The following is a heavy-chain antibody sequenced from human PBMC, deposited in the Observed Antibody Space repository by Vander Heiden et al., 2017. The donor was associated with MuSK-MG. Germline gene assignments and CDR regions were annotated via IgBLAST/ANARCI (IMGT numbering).Heavy chain of an antibody. CDR2: ISSSSSYI. J-gene: IGHJ3*02. Sequence: EVQLVESGGGLVKPGGSLRLSCAASGFTFSSYTMDWVRQAPGKGLEWVSSISSSSSYIYYADPVKGRFTISRDNAKNSLYLQMKIMTAEDTAVYYFARVIVAAMGDACDIWGQGAMVTVYS. CDR3: ARVIVAAMGDACDI. V-gene: IGHV3-21*01. D-gene: IGHD6-25*01. CDR1: GFTFSSYT.